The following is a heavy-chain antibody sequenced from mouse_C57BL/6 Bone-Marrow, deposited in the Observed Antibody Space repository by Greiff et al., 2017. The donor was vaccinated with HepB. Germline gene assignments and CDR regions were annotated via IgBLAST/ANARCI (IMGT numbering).Heavy chain of an antibody. CDR1: GYTFTSYW. CDR2: IHPNSGST. D-gene: IGHD2-5*01. CDR3: ARRSYSTSYAMDY. J-gene: IGHJ4*01. V-gene: IGHV1-64*01. Sequence: QVQLQQPGAELVKPGASVKLSCKASGYTFTSYWMHWVKQRPGQGLEWIGMIHPNSGSTNYNEKFKSKATLTVDKSSSTAYMHLSSLTSEDSAVYYCARRSYSTSYAMDYWGQGTSVTVSS.